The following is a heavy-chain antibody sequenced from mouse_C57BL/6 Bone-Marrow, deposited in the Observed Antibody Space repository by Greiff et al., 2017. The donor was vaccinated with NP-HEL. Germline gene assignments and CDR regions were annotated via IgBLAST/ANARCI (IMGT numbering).Heavy chain of an antibody. J-gene: IGHJ1*03. CDR3: AIKRGYSNYRYFDV. Sequence: PGQGLEWIGRIHPSDSDTNYNQKFKGKATLTVDKSSSTAYMQLSSLTSEDSAVYYCAIKRGYSNYRYFDVWGTGTTVTVSS. D-gene: IGHD2-5*01. CDR2: IHPSDSDT. V-gene: IGHV1-74*01.